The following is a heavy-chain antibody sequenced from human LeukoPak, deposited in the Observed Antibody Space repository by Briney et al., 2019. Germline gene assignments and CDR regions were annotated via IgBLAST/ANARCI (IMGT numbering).Heavy chain of an antibody. D-gene: IGHD3-9*01. V-gene: IGHV4-39*01. J-gene: IGHJ4*02. CDR2: IYYSGST. Sequence: SETLSLTCTVSGGSISSSSYYWGWIRQPPGKGLEWIGSIYYSGSTYYNPSLKSRVTISVDTSKNQFSLKLSSVTAADTAVYYCARLDSYGSDDYWGQGTLVTVSS. CDR1: GGSISSSSYY. CDR3: ARLDSYGSDDY.